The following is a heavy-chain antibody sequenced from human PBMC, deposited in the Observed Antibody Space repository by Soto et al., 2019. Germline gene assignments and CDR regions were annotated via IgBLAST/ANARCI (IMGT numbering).Heavy chain of an antibody. CDR2: IIPIFGTA. D-gene: IGHD6-13*01. V-gene: IGHV1-69*13. Sequence: SVKVSCKASGGTSSSYAISWVRQAPGQGLEWMGGIIPIFGTANYAQKFQGRVTITADESTSTAYMELSSLRSEDTAVYYCAAVLSSSSWYPWFDPWGQGTLVTVSS. CDR1: GGTSSSYA. J-gene: IGHJ5*02. CDR3: AAVLSSSSWYPWFDP.